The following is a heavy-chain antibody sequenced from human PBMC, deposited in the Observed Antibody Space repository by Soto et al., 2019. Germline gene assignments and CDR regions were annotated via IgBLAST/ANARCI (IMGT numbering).Heavy chain of an antibody. V-gene: IGHV3-72*01. D-gene: IGHD1-26*01. CDR3: ARFSGSYTRGLDY. J-gene: IGHJ4*02. CDR1: GFTFSDHC. CDR2: SRNKANSYST. Sequence: EVQLVESGGGLVQPGGSLRLSCAASGFTFSDHCMDWVRLAPGKGLEWVGRSRNKANSYSTEYAASVKGRFTISRDESKNSLYLQMNSLKTEDTAVYYCARFSGSYTRGLDYWGQGTLVTVSS.